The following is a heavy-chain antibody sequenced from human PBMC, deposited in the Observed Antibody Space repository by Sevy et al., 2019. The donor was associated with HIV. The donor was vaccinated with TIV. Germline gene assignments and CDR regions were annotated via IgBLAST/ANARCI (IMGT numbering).Heavy chain of an antibody. CDR3: ARGGRKQWLAQTLNAFDV. Sequence: GGSLRLSCAASGLTFSSYSMNWIRQAPGKGLEWVSDISSSSSTIYYADSVKGRFTISRDNAKNSLYLQMNSLRDEDTAVYYCARGGRKQWLAQTLNAFDVWGQRTMVTVSS. D-gene: IGHD6-19*01. CDR1: GLTFSSYS. CDR2: ISSSSSTI. J-gene: IGHJ3*01. V-gene: IGHV3-48*02.